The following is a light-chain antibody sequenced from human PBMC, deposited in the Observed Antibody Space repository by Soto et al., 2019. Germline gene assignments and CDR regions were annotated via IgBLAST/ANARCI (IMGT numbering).Light chain of an antibody. Sequence: QSALTQPPSASGTPGQRVTISCSGSSSNLGNNYVYWYQHVPGTAPKLLIYSNNQRPSGVPDRFSASKSGSSASLAISGLRSEDEADYYCALWDDSLNMVFGGGTKVTVL. J-gene: IGLJ2*01. CDR3: ALWDDSLNMV. CDR2: SNN. CDR1: SSNLGNNY. V-gene: IGLV1-47*02.